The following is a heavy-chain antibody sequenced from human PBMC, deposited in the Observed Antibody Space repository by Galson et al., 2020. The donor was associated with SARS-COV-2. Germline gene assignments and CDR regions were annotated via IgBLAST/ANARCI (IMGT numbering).Heavy chain of an antibody. CDR3: ARSLLWFGEVCDY. CDR1: GFTYSSYA. J-gene: IGHJ4*02. Sequence: GGSLRFSCAASGFTYSSYAMHWVRQAPGKGLEWVAVISYDGRNKYYADSVKGRFTISRDNSKNTLYLQMNSLRAEDTAVYYCARSLLWFGEVCDYWGQGTLVTVSS. V-gene: IGHV3-30*04. CDR2: ISYDGRNK. D-gene: IGHD3-10*01.